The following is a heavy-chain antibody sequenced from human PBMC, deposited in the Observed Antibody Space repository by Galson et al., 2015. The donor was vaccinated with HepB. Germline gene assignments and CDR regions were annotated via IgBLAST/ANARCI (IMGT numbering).Heavy chain of an antibody. D-gene: IGHD5-24*01. CDR3: ARDPYRAGYNFGNFDY. Sequence: SPRLSCAASGFTFSSYGMHWVRQAPGKGLEWVAVIWYDGSNKYYADSVKGRFTISRDNSKNTLYLQVNSLRAEDTAVYYCARDPYRAGYNFGNFDYWGQGTLVTVSS. CDR1: GFTFSSYG. J-gene: IGHJ4*02. CDR2: IWYDGSNK. V-gene: IGHV3-33*01.